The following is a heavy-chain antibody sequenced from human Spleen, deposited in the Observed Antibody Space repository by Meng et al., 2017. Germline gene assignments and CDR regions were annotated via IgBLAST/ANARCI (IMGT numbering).Heavy chain of an antibody. CDR1: GYIFPGYY. Sequence: QVALVQYGGEVKKSGASGKVSCRASGYIFPGYYIHWVRQAPGQGLEWMGRINPKSGDTHYAQRFQGRVTMTGDTSISTAYMELSGLRSDDTAMYYCARDEDISAAGKLFGDYWGQGTLVTVSS. V-gene: IGHV1-2*06. J-gene: IGHJ4*02. CDR2: INPKSGDT. D-gene: IGHD6-13*01. CDR3: ARDEDISAAGKLFGDY.